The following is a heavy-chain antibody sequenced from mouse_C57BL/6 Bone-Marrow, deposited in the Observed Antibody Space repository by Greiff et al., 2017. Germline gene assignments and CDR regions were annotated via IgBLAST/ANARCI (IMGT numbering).Heavy chain of an antibody. CDR3: ARSYYGNPWCAY. J-gene: IGHJ3*01. CDR1: GYAFTNYL. D-gene: IGHD2-1*01. CDR2: INPGSGGT. V-gene: IGHV1-54*01. Sequence: VQLQQSGAELVRPGTSVKVSCKASGYAFTNYLIEWVKQRPGQGLEWIGVINPGSGGTNYNEKFKGKATLTADKSSSTAYMQLSSLTSEDSAVYFCARSYYGNPWCAYWGQGTLVTVSA.